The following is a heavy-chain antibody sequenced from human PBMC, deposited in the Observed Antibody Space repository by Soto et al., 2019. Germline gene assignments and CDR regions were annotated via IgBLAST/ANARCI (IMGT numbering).Heavy chain of an antibody. CDR3: ARVWSGDHYFDY. V-gene: IGHV1-69*01. Sequence: QVQLVQSGPEVKKPGSSVKVSCKSSGATFSNFGIIWMREAPGQGLEWMGGIISIFGAPNYAQNFQGRVTITADESTTTAYMELSSLTSEDTAIYYCARVWSGDHYFDYWGQGTRITVSS. CDR1: GATFSNFG. CDR2: IISIFGAP. J-gene: IGHJ4*02. D-gene: IGHD3-3*01.